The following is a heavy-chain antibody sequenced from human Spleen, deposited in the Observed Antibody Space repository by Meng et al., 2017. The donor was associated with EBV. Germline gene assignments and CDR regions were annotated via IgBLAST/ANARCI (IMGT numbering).Heavy chain of an antibody. J-gene: IGHJ4*02. CDR1: GDSISSGAYS. CDR2: IFHTGST. CDR3: ARDSHGYYFFDF. D-gene: IGHD3-22*01. Sequence: QLQLQESGSGLVKPSQTLPLTCTVSGDSISSGAYSWSWVRQPPGKGLEWIGYIFHTGSTYYNASLKSRVTISVDRSKHQFSLKLTSVTPADTAVYYCARDSHGYYFFDFWGPGTLVTVSS. V-gene: IGHV4-30-2*01.